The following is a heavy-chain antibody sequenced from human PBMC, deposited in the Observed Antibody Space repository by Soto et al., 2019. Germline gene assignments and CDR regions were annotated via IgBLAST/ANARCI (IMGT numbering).Heavy chain of an antibody. J-gene: IGHJ4*02. D-gene: IGHD3-22*01. Sequence: PSETLSLTCTVSGGSISSSSYYWGWIRQPPGKGLEWIGSIYYSGSTYYNPSLKSRVTISVDTSKNQFSLKLSSVTAADTAVYYCARQLTYYYDSSGYYRAFDYWGQGTLVTVSS. CDR2: IYYSGST. CDR3: ARQLTYYYDSSGYYRAFDY. V-gene: IGHV4-39*01. CDR1: GGSISSSSYY.